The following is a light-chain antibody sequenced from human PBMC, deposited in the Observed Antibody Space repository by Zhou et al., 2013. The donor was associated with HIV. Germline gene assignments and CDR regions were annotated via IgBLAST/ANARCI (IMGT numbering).Light chain of an antibody. CDR3: QQSNNWPPYT. CDR2: GAS. Sequence: EIVMTQSPATLSVSPGERATLSCRASQSVSSNLAWYQQKPGQAPRLLIYGASTRATGIPDRFSGSGSGTDFTLTISSLEPEDFAVYYCQQSNNWPPYTFGQGTKLEIK. CDR1: QSVSSN. V-gene: IGKV3D-15*01. J-gene: IGKJ2*01.